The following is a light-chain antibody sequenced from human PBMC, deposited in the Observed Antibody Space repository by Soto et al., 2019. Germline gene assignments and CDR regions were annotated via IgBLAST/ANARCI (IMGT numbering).Light chain of an antibody. CDR3: QQSYSTLLT. CDR2: AAS. J-gene: IGKJ4*01. CDR1: QSISNY. V-gene: IGKV1-39*01. Sequence: DIQMTQSPSSLSASVGDRVTITCRASQSISNYLNWYQQKPGKAPQLLIYAASSFHSGVPSRFSASGSGTDFTLTISSLQPKDFATYFCQQSYSTLLTFGGGTKVEIK.